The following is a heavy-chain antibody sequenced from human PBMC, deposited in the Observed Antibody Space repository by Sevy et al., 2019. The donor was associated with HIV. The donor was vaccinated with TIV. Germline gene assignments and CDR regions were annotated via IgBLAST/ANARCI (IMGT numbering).Heavy chain of an antibody. D-gene: IGHD2-2*01. Sequence: GGSLRLSCAASGFTFSSYSMNWVCQAPGKDLEWVSSISGISNYIYYADSVKGRFTISRDNAKSSLYLQMNSLRAEDTAVYYCARTGCSITSCLTADAFDIWGQGTLVTVS. CDR3: ARTGCSITSCLTADAFDI. CDR2: ISGISNYI. V-gene: IGHV3-21*06. CDR1: GFTFSSYS. J-gene: IGHJ3*02.